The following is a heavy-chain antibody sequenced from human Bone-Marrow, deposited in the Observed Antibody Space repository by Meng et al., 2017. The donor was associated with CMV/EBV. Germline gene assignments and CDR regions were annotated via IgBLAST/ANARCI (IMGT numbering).Heavy chain of an antibody. Sequence: GESLKISCAASRFTFSRYSMSWVRQAPGKGLEWVANIKEDGSEKHYVDSVKGRFTISRDNAKNSLYLQMNSLRAEDTALYHCAREGPNDAFDIWGQGTMVTVSS. CDR3: AREGPNDAFDI. J-gene: IGHJ3*02. V-gene: IGHV3-7*03. CDR1: RFTFSRYS. CDR2: IKEDGSEK.